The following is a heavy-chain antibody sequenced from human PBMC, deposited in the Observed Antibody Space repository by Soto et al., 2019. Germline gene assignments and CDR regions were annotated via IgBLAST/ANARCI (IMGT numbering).Heavy chain of an antibody. CDR3: ATVASTHFDS. CDR1: GGSISSPSYN. D-gene: IGHD2-21*02. CDR2: FFYGXXX. V-gene: IGHV4-39*01. J-gene: IGHJ4*02. Sequence: QVQLQQSGPGLLKPSETLSLTCTVSGGSISSPSYNWGWVRQPPGKGPEWIGSFFYGXXXXXSPXXXXXXXXXXXXXXXXXXXXLTSVTAADTAVYYCATVASTHFDSWGQGAXXVXSX.